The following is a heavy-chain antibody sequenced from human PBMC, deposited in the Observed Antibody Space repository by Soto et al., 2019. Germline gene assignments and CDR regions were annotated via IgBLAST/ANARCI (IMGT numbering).Heavy chain of an antibody. J-gene: IGHJ4*02. Sequence: QVQLVESGGGVVQPGRSLRLSCEESGFTFSSRGMHWVRQAPGKGLEWVALIWADGSSQYYVDSVKGRFTISGDNSRNTLYLQMNSLRAEDTAVYYCATDLGMPSGGRWYSTFFEDWGQGTLVTVSP. CDR1: GFTFSSRG. D-gene: IGHD2-15*01. V-gene: IGHV3-33*01. CDR2: IWADGSSQ. CDR3: ATDLGMPSGGRWYSTFFED.